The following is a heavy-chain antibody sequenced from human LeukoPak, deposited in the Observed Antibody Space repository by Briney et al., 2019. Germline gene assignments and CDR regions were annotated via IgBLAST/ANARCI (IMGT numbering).Heavy chain of an antibody. D-gene: IGHD3-22*01. CDR2: VYPSGST. V-gene: IGHV4-61*02. CDR1: GGSISGGNYY. Sequence: PSETLSLTCTVSGGSISGGNYYWNWIRQPAGKGLEWIGRVYPSGSTNYNPSLKSRVTISVDTSKNQFSLKLSSVTATDTAMYYCARSYYYDSSGSKDAFDIWGQGTMVTVSS. J-gene: IGHJ3*02. CDR3: ARSYYYDSSGSKDAFDI.